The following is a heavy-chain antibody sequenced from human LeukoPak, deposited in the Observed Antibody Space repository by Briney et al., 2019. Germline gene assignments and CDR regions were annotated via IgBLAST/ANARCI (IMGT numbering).Heavy chain of an antibody. CDR2: IKKDGSEK. Sequence: GGSLRLSCAASGFTFSSYWMSWVRQAPGKGLEWVANIKKDGSEKYYVDSVKGRFTISRDNAKNSLYLHMNSLRAEDTAVYYCATGFFYYYYMDVWGKGTTVTISS. CDR3: ATGFFYYYYMDV. D-gene: IGHD1-1*01. CDR1: GFTFSSYW. V-gene: IGHV3-7*01. J-gene: IGHJ6*03.